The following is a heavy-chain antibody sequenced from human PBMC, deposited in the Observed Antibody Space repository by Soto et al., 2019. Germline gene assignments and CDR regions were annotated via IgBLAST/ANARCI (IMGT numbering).Heavy chain of an antibody. Sequence: QLQLQESGPGLVKPSETLSLTCTVSGGSISSSTHFWGWIRQPPGKGLEWIGSVDFGASTYFNPSLRSRVTIFVDTSQNQLSLKVTSVTAADTAVYYCAKTIALATTGDFQHWGQGTLVTVSS. D-gene: IGHD2-21*01. CDR3: AKTIALATTGDFQH. CDR2: VDFGAST. CDR1: GGSISSSTHF. V-gene: IGHV4-39*01. J-gene: IGHJ1*01.